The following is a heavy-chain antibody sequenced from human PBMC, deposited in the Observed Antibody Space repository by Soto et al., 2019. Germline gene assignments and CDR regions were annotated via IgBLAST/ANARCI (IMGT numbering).Heavy chain of an antibody. CDR2: IWYDGSNK. V-gene: IGHV3-33*01. CDR3: ARGRYDFWSEYQPYYHYGMDV. J-gene: IGHJ6*02. CDR1: GFTFSSYG. D-gene: IGHD3-3*01. Sequence: QVQLVESGGGVVQPGRSLRLSCAASGFTFSSYGTHWVRQAPGKGLEWVAVIWYDGSNKYYTDSVKGRFTISRDNSKNTLYLQMNSLRAEDTAVYYCARGRYDFWSEYQPYYHYGMDVWGQGTTVTVSS.